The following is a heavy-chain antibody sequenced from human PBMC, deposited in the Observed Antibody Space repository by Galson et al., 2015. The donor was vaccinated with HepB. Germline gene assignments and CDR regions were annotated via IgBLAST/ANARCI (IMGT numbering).Heavy chain of an antibody. CDR3: ARGALVGVVGGSQNNWFAP. D-gene: IGHD2-15*01. CDR1: GYTFSSYS. Sequence: SVKVSCKASGYTFSSYSITWVRQAPGQGLEWMGWISPYNGDTNYARTFQGRVTMTTDTFTSTAYMELRSLRSDDTAFYYCARGALVGVVGGSQNNWFAPWGREPWSPSPQ. CDR2: ISPYNGDT. J-gene: IGHJ5*02. V-gene: IGHV1-18*01.